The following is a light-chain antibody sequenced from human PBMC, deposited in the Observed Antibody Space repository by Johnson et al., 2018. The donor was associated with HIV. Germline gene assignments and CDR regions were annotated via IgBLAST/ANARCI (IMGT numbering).Light chain of an antibody. CDR3: GTWDTSLGAQYV. V-gene: IGLV1-51*02. J-gene: IGLJ1*01. CDR1: SSNIGNNY. Sequence: QAVLTQPPSVSAAPGQKVTISCSGSSSNIGNNYVSWYQQLPGTAPKLLMFENNQRPSGIPDRFSGSKSGTSATLGITGLQTGDEADYYCGTWDTSLGAQYVFGSGTKVTVL. CDR2: ENN.